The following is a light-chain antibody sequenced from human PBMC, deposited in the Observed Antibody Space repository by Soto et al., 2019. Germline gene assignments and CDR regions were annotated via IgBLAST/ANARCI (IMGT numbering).Light chain of an antibody. CDR1: QSVSSYY. Sequence: EIVLTQSPGTLSLSPGERSTLSCRASQSVSSYYLAWYQQKPGQAPRFLIYAASSRATGIPDRFSGGGSGTDFTLTISRLEPEDFAVYYCQQYGNSPITFGHGTRLEIK. V-gene: IGKV3-20*01. CDR3: QQYGNSPIT. J-gene: IGKJ5*01. CDR2: AAS.